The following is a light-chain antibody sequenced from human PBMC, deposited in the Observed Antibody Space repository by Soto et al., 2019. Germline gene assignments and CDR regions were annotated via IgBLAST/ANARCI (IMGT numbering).Light chain of an antibody. CDR1: QSISGY. CDR3: QQCNDWTWT. Sequence: DIQMTQSPSSLSASVGDRVTITCRASQSISGYLNWYQQKPGKAPKLLIYAASSLQSGVPARFSGSGSGTDFTLKISNLQSEDLAVYYCQQCNDWTWTVGQGTKGDI. V-gene: IGKV1-39*01. J-gene: IGKJ1*01. CDR2: AAS.